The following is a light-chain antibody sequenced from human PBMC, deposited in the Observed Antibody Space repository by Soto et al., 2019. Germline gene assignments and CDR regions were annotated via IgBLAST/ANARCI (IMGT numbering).Light chain of an antibody. CDR3: QQRSNWPIP. CDR1: QSVSTY. Sequence: EIVLTQSPATLSLSPGERATLSCRSSQSVSTYLAWHQQKPGQAPRLLIYAASNRATGIPARFSGSGSGTDFTLTTSSLEPEDFAVYYCQQRSNWPIPFGQGTRLQIK. J-gene: IGKJ5*01. CDR2: AAS. V-gene: IGKV3-11*01.